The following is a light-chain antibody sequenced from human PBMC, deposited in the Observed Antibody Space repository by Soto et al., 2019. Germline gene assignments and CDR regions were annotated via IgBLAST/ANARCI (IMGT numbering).Light chain of an antibody. CDR1: QSVRNN. Sequence: EIVMTQSPATLSVSPGEGATLFCRASQSVRNNLAWYQQKPGLAPRLLIYAVSTRATGIPARFSGNGSGTEFTLTISSLQSDDFALYYCQQYNKWPPWTFGQGTKVEIK. V-gene: IGKV3-15*01. CDR2: AVS. J-gene: IGKJ1*01. CDR3: QQYNKWPPWT.